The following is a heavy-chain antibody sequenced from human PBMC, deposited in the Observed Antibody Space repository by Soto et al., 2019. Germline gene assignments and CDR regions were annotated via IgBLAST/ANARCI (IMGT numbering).Heavy chain of an antibody. D-gene: IGHD3-16*01. CDR1: GDAMSSNY. CDR2: VYYAGGT. V-gene: IGHV4-59*01. Sequence: QVQLQESGPGLVRPSETLSLTCTVSGDAMSSNYWSWIRQPPGKGLEWIGYVYYAGGTSYNPSLKSRGTISVDTSNNHFSLKLSSVTASDTAVYYCARAMCDWGTYYYYYGMDVWGQGTTVTVSS. J-gene: IGHJ6*02. CDR3: ARAMCDWGTYYYYYGMDV.